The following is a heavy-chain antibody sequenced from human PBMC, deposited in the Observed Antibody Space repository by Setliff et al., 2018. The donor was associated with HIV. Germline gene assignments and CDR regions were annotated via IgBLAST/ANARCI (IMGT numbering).Heavy chain of an antibody. Sequence: SETLSLTCTVSGDSINTHYWSWIRQPPGKGLEWIGYVSHTGNTNSNPSLKSRVTISVDTSKNEFSLRLRSVTAADTAIYYCARYFDLLSGQDYWGQGTLVTVSS. CDR1: GDSINTHY. CDR2: VSHTGNT. V-gene: IGHV4-59*11. D-gene: IGHD3-3*01. CDR3: ARYFDLLSGQDY. J-gene: IGHJ4*02.